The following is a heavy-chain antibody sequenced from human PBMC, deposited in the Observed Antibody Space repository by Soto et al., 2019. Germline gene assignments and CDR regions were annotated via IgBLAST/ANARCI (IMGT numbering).Heavy chain of an antibody. CDR1: GFTFSSYA. V-gene: IGHV3-23*01. J-gene: IGHJ6*03. CDR2: ISGSGGST. D-gene: IGHD4-17*01. Sequence: GGSLRLSCAASGFTFSSYAMSWVRQAPGKGLEWVSAISGSGGSTYYADSVKGRFTISRDNSKNTLYLQMNSLRAEDTAVYYCAKGVGGDYVSVPYYYYMDVWGKGTTVTVSS. CDR3: AKGVGGDYVSVPYYYYMDV.